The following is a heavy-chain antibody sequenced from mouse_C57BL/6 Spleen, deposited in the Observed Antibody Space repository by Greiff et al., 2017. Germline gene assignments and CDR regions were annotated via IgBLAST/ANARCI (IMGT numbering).Heavy chain of an antibody. Sequence: QVQLQQSGAELVRPGASVKLSCKASGYTFTDYYINWVKQRPGQGLEWIARIYPGSGNTYYNEKFKGKATLTAEKSSSTAYMQLSSLTSEDSAVYFCARTPYYYGYAMDYWGQGTSVTVSS. CDR1: GYTFTDYY. CDR2: IYPGSGNT. CDR3: ARTPYYYGYAMDY. J-gene: IGHJ4*01. V-gene: IGHV1-76*01. D-gene: IGHD1-1*01.